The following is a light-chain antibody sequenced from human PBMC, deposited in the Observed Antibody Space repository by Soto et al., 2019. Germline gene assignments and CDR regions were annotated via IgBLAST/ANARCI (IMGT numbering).Light chain of an antibody. CDR3: CSYAGGNTWVV. CDR2: GVS. CDR1: SSDVGGYNL. J-gene: IGLJ2*01. Sequence: QSALTQFASVSGSPGQSITISCTGTSSDVGGYNLVAWYQQHPDKAPQLIIFGVSQRPSGVSNRFSGSKSGNTASLTISGLQAEDEAAYYCCSYAGGNTWVVFGGGTKLTVL. V-gene: IGLV2-23*02.